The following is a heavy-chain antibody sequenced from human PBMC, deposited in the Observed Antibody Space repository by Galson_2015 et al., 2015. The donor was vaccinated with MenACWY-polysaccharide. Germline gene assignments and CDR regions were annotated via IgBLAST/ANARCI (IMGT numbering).Heavy chain of an antibody. V-gene: IGHV4-61*01. Sequence: GTPSLPRAGSGGPRNRGNDHWGWLRAPPGEGPGWGGDLSFSGGGHSNHSPKSQGTVFIGPYKKQVSLRLTSVTAADTAMYYCVREPTYSGSFGWFHPWGQGTLVTVSS. CDR1: GGPRNRGNDH. D-gene: IGHD1-26*01. J-gene: IGHJ5*02. CDR3: VREPTYSGSFGWFHP. CDR2: LSFSGGG.